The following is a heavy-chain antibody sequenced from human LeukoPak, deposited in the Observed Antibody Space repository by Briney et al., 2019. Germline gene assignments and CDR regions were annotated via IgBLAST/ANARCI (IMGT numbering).Heavy chain of an antibody. J-gene: IGHJ4*02. D-gene: IGHD2-15*01. V-gene: IGHV1-69*04. CDR3: ARVLCSGGSCYRYFDY. CDR1: GYTFTGYY. Sequence: GASVKVSCKASGYTFTGYYMHWVRQAPGQGLEWMGRIIPILGIANYAQKFQGRVTITADKSTSTAYMELSSLRSEDTAVYYCARVLCSGGSCYRYFDYWGQGTLVTVSS. CDR2: IIPILGIA.